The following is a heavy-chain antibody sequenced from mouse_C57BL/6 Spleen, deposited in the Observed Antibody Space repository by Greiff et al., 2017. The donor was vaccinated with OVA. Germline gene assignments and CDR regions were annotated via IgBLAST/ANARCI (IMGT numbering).Heavy chain of an antibody. J-gene: IGHJ2*01. CDR1: GYTFTSYW. CDR2: IDPSDSET. V-gene: IGHV1-52*01. CDR3: ALDSSGDFDY. D-gene: IGHD3-1*01. Sequence: VQLQQSGAELVRPGSSVKLSCKASGYTFTSYWMHWVKQRPIQGLEWIGNIDPSDSETHYNQKFKDKATLTVDKSSSTAYMQLSSLTSEDSAVYYCALDSSGDFDYWGQGTTLTVSA.